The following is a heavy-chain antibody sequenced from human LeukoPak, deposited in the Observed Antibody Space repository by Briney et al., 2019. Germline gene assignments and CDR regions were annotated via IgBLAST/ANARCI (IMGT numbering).Heavy chain of an antibody. CDR1: GGAIISDNFY. Sequence: SETLSLTCTVSGGAIISDNFYWGWVRQPPGKGLEWVGSINYSGTTYYNPSLRSRVSISVDTSRTQFFLRFNSVSAADTAVYYCGRLFDSWGQGILVTVSS. CDR3: GRLFDS. J-gene: IGHJ4*02. CDR2: INYSGTT. V-gene: IGHV4-39*01.